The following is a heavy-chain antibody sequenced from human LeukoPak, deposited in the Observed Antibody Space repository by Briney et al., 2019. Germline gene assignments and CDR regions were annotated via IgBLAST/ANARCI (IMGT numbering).Heavy chain of an antibody. CDR1: GCTFSSYS. J-gene: IGHJ3*01. Sequence: PAGSLSLSCAASGCTFSSYSMNWVRQAPGKGLEWVSSISSSSSYIYYVDSVKGRFTISRDNAKNSLYLQMNSLRAEDTAVCYCARERERGYSYGPVNCGQGTMVTFSS. CDR3: ARERERGYSYGPVN. CDR2: ISSSSSYI. V-gene: IGHV3-21*01. D-gene: IGHD5-18*01.